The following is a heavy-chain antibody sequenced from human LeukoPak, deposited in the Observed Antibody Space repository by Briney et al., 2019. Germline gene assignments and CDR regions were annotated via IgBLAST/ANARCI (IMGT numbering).Heavy chain of an antibody. CDR1: GGSISSYY. J-gene: IGHJ4*02. CDR2: IKSKTDGGTA. Sequence: PSETLSLTCTVSGGSISSYYWSWVRQAPGKGLEWVARIKSKTDGGTADYAAPVKGRFTISRDDSKNTLYLQMNSVKTEDTAVYYCTTVMWSNRQLWYDYWGQGTLVTVSS. V-gene: IGHV3-15*01. CDR3: TTVMWSNRQLWYDY. D-gene: IGHD5-18*01.